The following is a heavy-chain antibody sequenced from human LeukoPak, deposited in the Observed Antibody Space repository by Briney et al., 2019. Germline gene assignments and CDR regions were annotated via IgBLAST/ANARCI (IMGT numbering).Heavy chain of an antibody. CDR3: ARVSVLWFGEFAQNDAFDI. J-gene: IGHJ3*02. D-gene: IGHD3-10*01. Sequence: GGSLRLSCAASGFTFSDYYMSWIRQALGKGLEWVSYISSSGSTIYYADSVKGRFTISRGNAKNSLYLQMNSLRAEDTAVYYCARVSVLWFGEFAQNDAFDIWGQGTMVTVSS. CDR1: GFTFSDYY. CDR2: ISSSGSTI. V-gene: IGHV3-11*04.